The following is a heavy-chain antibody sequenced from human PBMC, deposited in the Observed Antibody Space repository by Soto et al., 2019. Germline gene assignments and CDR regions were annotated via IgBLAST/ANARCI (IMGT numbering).Heavy chain of an antibody. CDR3: ARGGRGGSSGYCYGGYYGMDV. V-gene: IGHV4-59*01. Sequence: SETLSLTCTVSGGSISSYYWSWIRQPPGKGLEWIGYIYYSGSTNYNPSLKSRVTISVDTSKNQFSLKLSSVTAADTAVYYCARGGRGGSSGYCYGGYYGMDVWGQGTTVTVSS. CDR2: IYYSGST. CDR1: GGSISSYY. J-gene: IGHJ6*02. D-gene: IGHD3-22*01.